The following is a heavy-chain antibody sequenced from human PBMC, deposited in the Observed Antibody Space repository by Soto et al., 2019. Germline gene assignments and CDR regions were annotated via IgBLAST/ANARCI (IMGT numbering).Heavy chain of an antibody. J-gene: IGHJ4*02. D-gene: IGHD3-22*01. Sequence: XEALRLSCADSGFTFSSYRMNWVRQAPGKGLEWLSYISSTSSTIYYADSVEGRFTISRDNAKNSLFLQMNNLRDEDTAFCYCATLKGGPDYASSGFHSVDYWGQGTLVTVSS. CDR1: GFTFSSYR. CDR3: ATLKGGPDYASSGFHSVDY. V-gene: IGHV3-48*02. CDR2: ISSTSSTI.